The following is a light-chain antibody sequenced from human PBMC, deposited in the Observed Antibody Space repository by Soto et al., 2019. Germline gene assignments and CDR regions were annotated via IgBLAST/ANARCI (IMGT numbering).Light chain of an antibody. CDR3: SSYTSSNTFYV. J-gene: IGLJ1*01. Sequence: QSVLTQPASVSGSPGQSITISCTGTSSDVGGYYYVSWYQHHPGKAPKLMIYQVSNRPSGVSNRLSGSKSGNTASLTISGPQAEDEADYYCSSYTSSNTFYVFGTGTKV. CDR2: QVS. V-gene: IGLV2-14*01. CDR1: SSDVGGYYY.